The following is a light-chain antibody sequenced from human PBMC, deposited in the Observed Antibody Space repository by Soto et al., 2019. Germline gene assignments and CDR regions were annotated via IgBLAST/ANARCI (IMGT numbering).Light chain of an antibody. V-gene: IGKV3-20*01. J-gene: IGKJ1*01. CDR3: HQYGSSPRT. CDR2: GAY. Sequence: EIVLTQSPGTLSLSPGDRATLSCRASQSVSSNFLAWYQQKPGQAPRLLIYGAYIRATGIPDRFSGSGSGTDFTLTIRILEPEDFAMFFCHQYGSSPRTFGQGTKVEIK. CDR1: QSVSSNF.